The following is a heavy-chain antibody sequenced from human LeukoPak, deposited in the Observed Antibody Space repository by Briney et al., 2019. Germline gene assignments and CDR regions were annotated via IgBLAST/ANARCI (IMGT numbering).Heavy chain of an antibody. CDR2: INHSGST. V-gene: IGHV4-34*01. Sequence: SETLSLTCAVYGGSFSGYYWSWIRQPPGKGLEWIGEINHSGSTNYNPSLKSRVTISVDTSKNQFSLKLSSVTAADTAVYYCARYTVTTGSTFDYWGQGALVTVSS. CDR3: ARYTVTTGSTFDY. CDR1: GGSFSGYY. D-gene: IGHD4-17*01. J-gene: IGHJ4*02.